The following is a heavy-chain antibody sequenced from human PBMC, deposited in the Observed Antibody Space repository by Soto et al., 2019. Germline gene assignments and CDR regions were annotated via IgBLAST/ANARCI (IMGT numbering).Heavy chain of an antibody. V-gene: IGHV4-59*01. CDR1: GGSISSYY. Sequence: SETLSLTCTVSGGSISSYYWSWIRQPPGKGLEYIGYIYYSGSTNYNPSLKSRVTISKDTSKNQFSLKLSSVTAADTAVYYCARSQYSSSPLFDYWGQGTLVTVS. D-gene: IGHD6-6*01. CDR3: ARSQYSSSPLFDY. CDR2: IYYSGST. J-gene: IGHJ4*02.